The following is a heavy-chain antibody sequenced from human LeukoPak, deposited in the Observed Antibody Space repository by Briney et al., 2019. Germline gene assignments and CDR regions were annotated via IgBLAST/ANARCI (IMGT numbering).Heavy chain of an antibody. J-gene: IGHJ4*02. Sequence: GGSLRLSCVASGFTFTDYFVSWVRQAPGKGLEWVASIKHNGGEKYYVDSVKGRFTISRDNAKNPLYLEMSSLRVEDTAVYYCARDRGWRTSGYYLYHFDYWGQGTLVTFAS. V-gene: IGHV3-7*01. CDR1: GFTFTDYF. CDR3: ARDRGWRTSGYYLYHFDY. CDR2: IKHNGGEK. D-gene: IGHD3-22*01.